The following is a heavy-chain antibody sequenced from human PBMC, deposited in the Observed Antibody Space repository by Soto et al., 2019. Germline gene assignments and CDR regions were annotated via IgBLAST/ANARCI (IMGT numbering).Heavy chain of an antibody. J-gene: IGHJ4*02. CDR3: ARNRYGGLFDY. V-gene: IGHV4-59*08. D-gene: IGHD4-17*01. CDR1: GGSISSYY. Sequence: SETLSLTCTVSGGSISSYYWSWIRQPPGKGLEWIGYIYYSGSTNYNPSLKSRVTISVDTSKNQFSLKLSSVTAADTAVYYCARNRYGGLFDYWGQGTLVTVS. CDR2: IYYSGST.